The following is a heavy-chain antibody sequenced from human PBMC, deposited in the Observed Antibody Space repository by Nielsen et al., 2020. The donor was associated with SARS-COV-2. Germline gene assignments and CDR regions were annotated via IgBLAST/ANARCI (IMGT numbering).Heavy chain of an antibody. Sequence: SETLSLTCTVSGGSVSSGSYYWSWIRQPPGKGLEWIGYIYYSGSTNYNPSLKSRVTISVDTSKNQFSLKLSSVTAADTAVYYCARNNKGYCSGGSCYYYYGMAVWGQGTTVTVSS. J-gene: IGHJ6*02. V-gene: IGHV4-61*01. CDR2: IYYSGST. CDR1: GGSVSSGSYY. D-gene: IGHD2-15*01. CDR3: ARNNKGYCSGGSCYYYYGMAV.